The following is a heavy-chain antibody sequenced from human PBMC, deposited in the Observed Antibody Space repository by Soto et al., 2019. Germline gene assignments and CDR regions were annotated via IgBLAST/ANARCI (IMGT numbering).Heavy chain of an antibody. CDR3: ARDDDDSSGYYDY. V-gene: IGHV3-21*01. CDR1: GFTFNSYS. CDR2: ISSSSSYI. J-gene: IGHJ4*02. D-gene: IGHD3-22*01. Sequence: GSLRLACEASGFTFNSYSMDWVRQAPGKGLEWVSSISSSSSYIYYADSVKGRFTISRGNAKNSLYLQMNSLRAEDTAVYYCARDDDDSSGYYDYWGRGTLVTVSS.